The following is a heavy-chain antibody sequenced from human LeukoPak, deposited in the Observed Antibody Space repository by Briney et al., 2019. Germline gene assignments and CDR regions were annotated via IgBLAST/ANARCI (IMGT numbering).Heavy chain of an antibody. D-gene: IGHD2-2*01. J-gene: IGHJ4*02. Sequence: PGGSLRLSCAASGFTFSSYAMSWVRQAPGEGVGWVGRIKSKTDGGTTDYAAPVKGRFTISRDDSKNTLYLQMNSLKTEDTAVYYCTTDLVVPAATTLTDYWGQGTLVTVSS. V-gene: IGHV3-15*01. CDR3: TTDLVVPAATTLTDY. CDR1: GFTFSSYA. CDR2: IKSKTDGGTT.